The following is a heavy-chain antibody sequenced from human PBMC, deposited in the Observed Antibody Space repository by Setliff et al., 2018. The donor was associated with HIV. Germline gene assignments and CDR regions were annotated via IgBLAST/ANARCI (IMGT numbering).Heavy chain of an antibody. CDR1: GGTFNNYA. V-gene: IGHV1-69*13. Sequence: SVKVSCKASGGTFNNYAISWVRQAPGQGLEWMGGIIPILGTTNYAQKIQGRVKFSADESTGTAYMDLTRLRVDNTAIYYCARGTWMQARWWFDSWGQGTQVTVSS. D-gene: IGHD5-18*01. CDR2: IIPILGTT. J-gene: IGHJ5*01. CDR3: ARGTWMQARWWFDS.